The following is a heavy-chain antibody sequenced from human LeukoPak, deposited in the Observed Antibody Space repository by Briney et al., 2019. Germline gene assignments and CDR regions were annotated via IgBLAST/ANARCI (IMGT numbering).Heavy chain of an antibody. J-gene: IGHJ4*02. V-gene: IGHV3-7*04. CDR1: GFAFSTDW. Sequence: GGSLRLSCAAPGFAFSTDWMSWVRQAPGQGLEWVANIKGDGSDKYYLDSLKGRFTVSRDNAKNSLYLEVNSLRADDTAVYYCARPFGSGTYYQFDLWGQGTLVTVSS. CDR2: IKGDGSDK. D-gene: IGHD3-10*01. CDR3: ARPFGSGTYYQFDL.